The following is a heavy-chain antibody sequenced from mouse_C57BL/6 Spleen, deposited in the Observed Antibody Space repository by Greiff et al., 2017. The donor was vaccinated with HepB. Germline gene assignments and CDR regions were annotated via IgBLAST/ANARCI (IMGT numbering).Heavy chain of an antibody. V-gene: IGHV1-76*01. Sequence: QVQLQQSGAELVRPGASVKLSCKASGYTFTDYYINWVKQRPGQGLEWIARIYPGSGNTYYNEKFKGKATLTAEKSSSTAYMQLSSLTSEDSAVYFSARGGGLLYYFDYWGQGTTLTVSS. D-gene: IGHD1-1*01. CDR2: IYPGSGNT. CDR3: ARGGGLLYYFDY. CDR1: GYTFTDYY. J-gene: IGHJ2*01.